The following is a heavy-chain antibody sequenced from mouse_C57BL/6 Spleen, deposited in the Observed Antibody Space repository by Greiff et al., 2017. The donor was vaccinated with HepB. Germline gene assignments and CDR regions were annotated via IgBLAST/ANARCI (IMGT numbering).Heavy chain of an antibody. J-gene: IGHJ4*01. CDR2: IYPRSGNT. V-gene: IGHV1-81*01. D-gene: IGHD3-2*02. CDR1: GYTFTSYG. CDR3: ARFLDSSGYSYAMDY. Sequence: VQLQQSGAELARPGASVKLSCKASGYTFTSYGISWVKQRTGQGLEWIGEIYPRSGNTYYNEKFKGKATLTADKSSSTAYMELRSLTSEDSAVYFCARFLDSSGYSYAMDYWGQGTSVTVSS.